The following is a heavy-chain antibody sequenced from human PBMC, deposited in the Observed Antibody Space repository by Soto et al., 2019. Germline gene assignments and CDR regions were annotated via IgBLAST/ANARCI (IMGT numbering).Heavy chain of an antibody. CDR1: GFTFSIHG. CDR2: IWYDGSNK. J-gene: IGHJ6*02. CDR3: ARDWGYYFYGMDV. D-gene: IGHD3-16*01. Sequence: VQLVESGGGVVQPGRSLRLSCAASGFTFSIHGMHWVRQAPGKGLEWVAAIWYDGSNKYYADSVKGRFTTSRDNVKNTLYLQLNSLRAEDTAVYYCARDWGYYFYGMDVWGQGTTVSVS. V-gene: IGHV3-33*01.